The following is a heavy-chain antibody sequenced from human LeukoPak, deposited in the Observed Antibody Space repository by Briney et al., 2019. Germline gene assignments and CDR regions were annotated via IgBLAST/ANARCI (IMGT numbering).Heavy chain of an antibody. CDR3: ASQRGYCSSTSCSYYGMDV. D-gene: IGHD2-2*01. CDR2: IWYDGSNK. Sequence: GRSLRLSCAASGFTFSSYGMQWVRQAAGRGLEWVAVIWYDGSNKYYADSVKGRFTISRDNSKNTLYLQMNSLRAEDTAVYYCASQRGYCSSTSCSYYGMDVWGQGTTVTVSS. CDR1: GFTFSSYG. J-gene: IGHJ6*02. V-gene: IGHV3-33*01.